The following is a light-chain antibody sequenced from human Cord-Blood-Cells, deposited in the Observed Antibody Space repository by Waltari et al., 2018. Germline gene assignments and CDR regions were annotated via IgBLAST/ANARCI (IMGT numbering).Light chain of an antibody. V-gene: IGKV1-12*01. CDR1: QGISSW. CDR2: AAS. J-gene: IGKJ1*01. CDR3: RQANSFPWT. Sequence: IQVPQSPSSVSASLGDRVTITCRARQGISSWLAWYQQEPGKDPKLLIYAASSLQSRVPSRFSGRGSGTDFTLTISSLQPEDFATYYCRQANSFPWTFGQGTKVEIK.